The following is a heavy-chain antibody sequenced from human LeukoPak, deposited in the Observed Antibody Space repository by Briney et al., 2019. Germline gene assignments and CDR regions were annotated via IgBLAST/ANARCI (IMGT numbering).Heavy chain of an antibody. CDR3: ARVRFGVVAGLDY. J-gene: IGHJ4*02. CDR1: GYTFTSYY. CDR2: INPSGGST. Sequence: GASVKVSRKASGYTFTSYYMHWVRQAPGQGLEWMGIINPSGGSTSYAQKFQGRVTMTRDTSISTAYMELSRLRSDDTAVYYCARVRFGVVAGLDYWGQGTLVTVSS. D-gene: IGHD6-19*01. V-gene: IGHV1-46*01.